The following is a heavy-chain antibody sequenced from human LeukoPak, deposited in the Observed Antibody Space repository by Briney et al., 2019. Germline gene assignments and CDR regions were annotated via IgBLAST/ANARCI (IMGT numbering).Heavy chain of an antibody. CDR1: GFTFSSYG. CDR3: ARDEFGSGWYMGY. Sequence: GRSLRPSCAASGFTFSSYGMHWVRQAPGKGLEWVAVIWYDGSNKYYADSVKGRFTISRDNSKNTLYLQMNSLRAEDTAVYYCARDEFGSGWYMGYWGQGTLVTVSS. CDR2: IWYDGSNK. D-gene: IGHD6-19*01. J-gene: IGHJ4*02. V-gene: IGHV3-33*01.